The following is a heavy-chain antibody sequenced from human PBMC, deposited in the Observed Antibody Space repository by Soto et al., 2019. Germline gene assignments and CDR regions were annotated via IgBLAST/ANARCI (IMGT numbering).Heavy chain of an antibody. CDR1: GGSFSGYY. Sequence: QVQLQQWGAGLLKPSETLSLTCAVYGGSFSGYYWSWIRQPPGKGLEWIGEINHSGSTNYNPSLKSRVTISVDTSKNQFSLKLSSVTAADTAVYYRARGGSYGYSSFNWFDPWGQGTLVTVSS. V-gene: IGHV4-34*01. J-gene: IGHJ5*02. CDR3: ARGGSYGYSSFNWFDP. D-gene: IGHD6-13*01. CDR2: INHSGST.